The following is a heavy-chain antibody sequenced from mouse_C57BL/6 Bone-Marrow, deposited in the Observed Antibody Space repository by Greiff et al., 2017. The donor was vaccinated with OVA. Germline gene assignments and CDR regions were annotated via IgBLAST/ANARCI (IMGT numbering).Heavy chain of an antibody. CDR2: IDPENGDT. V-gene: IGHV14-4*01. Sequence: EVQLHQSGAELVRPGASVKLSCTASGFNIKDDYMHWVKQRPEQGLEWIGWIDPENGDTEYASKFQGKATITADTSSNTAYLQLSSLTSEDTAVYYCTLYGYDDGWYFDVWGTGTTVTVSS. CDR1: GFNIKDDY. D-gene: IGHD2-2*01. J-gene: IGHJ1*03. CDR3: TLYGYDDGWYFDV.